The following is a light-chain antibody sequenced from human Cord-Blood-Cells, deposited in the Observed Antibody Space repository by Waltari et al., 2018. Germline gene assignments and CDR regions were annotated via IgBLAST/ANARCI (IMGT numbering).Light chain of an antibody. CDR3: QQRSNWPPLT. V-gene: IGKV3-11*01. J-gene: IGKJ4*01. CDR2: DAS. CDR1: QSVSSY. Sequence: EIVLTQSPATLSLSPGERATLSCRASQSVSSYLAWYQQKPGQAPRLLIYDASNRVTGIPARFSGSGFGTDFTLTISSLEPEDFAVYYCQQRSNWPPLTFGGGTKVEIK.